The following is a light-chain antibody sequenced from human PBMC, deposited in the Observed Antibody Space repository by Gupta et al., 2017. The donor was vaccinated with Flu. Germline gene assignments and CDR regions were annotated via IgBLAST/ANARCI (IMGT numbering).Light chain of an antibody. Sequence: TCSGDVLAQKYTRWLRQRPGQAPVLIIYKDTERPSGIPDRFSGSSAGTTVTLTISGAEVEDEGDYFCYSATDNIVIFGGGTHLTVL. V-gene: IGLV3-27*01. CDR3: YSATDNIVI. CDR1: VLAQKY. CDR2: KDT. J-gene: IGLJ2*01.